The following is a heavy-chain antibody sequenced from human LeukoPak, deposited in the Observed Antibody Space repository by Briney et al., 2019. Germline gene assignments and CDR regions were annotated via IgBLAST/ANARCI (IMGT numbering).Heavy chain of an antibody. CDR3: ARDGELGSPADAFDI. V-gene: IGHV3-23*01. D-gene: IGHD1-26*01. J-gene: IGHJ3*02. Sequence: PGGSLRLSCAASGFTLSSYVMSWVRQAPGKGLEWVSSISGSGGSTYYADSVKGRFTISRDNAKNTLYLQMISLRAEDTAVYYCARDGELGSPADAFDIWGQGTMVTVSS. CDR2: ISGSGGST. CDR1: GFTLSSYV.